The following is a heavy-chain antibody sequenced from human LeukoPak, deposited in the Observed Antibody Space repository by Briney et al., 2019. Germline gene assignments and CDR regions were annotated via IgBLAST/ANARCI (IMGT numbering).Heavy chain of an antibody. CDR3: AKAGHSSGWRNFDY. D-gene: IGHD6-19*01. CDR2: ISYDGSNK. CDR1: GFSFSSFG. Sequence: PGGSLRLSCAASGFSFSSFGMHWVRQAPGKGLEWVAVISYDGSNKFYADSVKGRFTISRDNSKNTLYLQMNSLRAEDTAVFYCAKAGHSSGWRNFDYWGQGTLVTVSS. J-gene: IGHJ4*02. V-gene: IGHV3-30*18.